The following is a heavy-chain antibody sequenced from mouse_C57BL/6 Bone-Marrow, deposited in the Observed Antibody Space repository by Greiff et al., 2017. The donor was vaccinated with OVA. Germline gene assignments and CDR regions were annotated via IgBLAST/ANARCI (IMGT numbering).Heavy chain of an antibody. J-gene: IGHJ4*01. Sequence: EVQVVESGGGLVQPGGSLKLSCAASGFTFSDYYMYWVRQTPEKRLEWVAYISNGGGSTYYPDTVKGRFTISRDNAKNTLYLQMSRLKSEDTAMYYCARDSWNAMDYWGQGTSVTVSS. D-gene: IGHD2-12*01. CDR2: ISNGGGST. V-gene: IGHV5-12*01. CDR3: ARDSWNAMDY. CDR1: GFTFSDYY.